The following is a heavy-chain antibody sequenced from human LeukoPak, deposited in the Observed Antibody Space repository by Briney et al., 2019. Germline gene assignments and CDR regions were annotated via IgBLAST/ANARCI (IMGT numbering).Heavy chain of an antibody. D-gene: IGHD6-19*01. CDR3: ARELFIAVAGTFDY. CDR1: GGSISSYY. Sequence: ASETLSLTCTVSGGSISSYYWSWIRQPAGQGLELIGRIYTSVSTNYNPSLKSRVTMSVDTSKNQFSLKLSSVTAADTAVYYCARELFIAVAGTFDYWGQGTLVTVSS. J-gene: IGHJ4*02. CDR2: IYTSVST. V-gene: IGHV4-4*07.